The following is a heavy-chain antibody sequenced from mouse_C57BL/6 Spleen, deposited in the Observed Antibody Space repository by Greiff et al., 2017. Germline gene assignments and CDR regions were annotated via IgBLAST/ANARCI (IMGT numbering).Heavy chain of an antibody. CDR3: AREAGGHFDY. CDR2: INYDGSST. Sequence: EVMLVESEGGLVQPGSSMKLSCTASGFTFSDYYMAWVRQVPEKGLEWVANINYDGSSTYYLDSLKSRFIISRDNAKNILYLQMSSLKSEDTATYYCAREAGGHFDYWGQGTTLTVSS. D-gene: IGHD3-1*01. J-gene: IGHJ2*01. CDR1: GFTFSDYY. V-gene: IGHV5-16*01.